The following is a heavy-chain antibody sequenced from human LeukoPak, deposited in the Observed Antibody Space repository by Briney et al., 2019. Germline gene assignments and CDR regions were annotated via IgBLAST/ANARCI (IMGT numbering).Heavy chain of an antibody. J-gene: IGHJ4*02. D-gene: IGHD6-6*01. V-gene: IGHV3-74*01. CDR2: INPDGSIT. Sequence: PGGSLRLSCAASGFTFSSSWMHWVRQPPGKGLVWVLRINPDGSITNYADSVKGRFTISRDNAKNTLYLQMNSLRAEDTAVYYCRAGASRAYYWGQGTLVTVSS. CDR1: GFTFSSSW. CDR3: RAGASRAYY.